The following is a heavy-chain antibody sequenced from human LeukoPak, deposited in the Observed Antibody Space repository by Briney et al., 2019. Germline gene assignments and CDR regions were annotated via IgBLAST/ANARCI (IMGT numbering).Heavy chain of an antibody. J-gene: IGHJ6*02. CDR3: ARTAGAGTPFFYYGMDV. CDR2: ISDSGGST. D-gene: IGHD6-13*01. Sequence: GGSLRLSCAASGFTFSSFWMSWVRQAPGKGLEWVSVISDSGGSTFYADSVKGRFTISRDNSKNTLYLQMNSLRAEDTAVYYCARTAGAGTPFFYYGMDVWGQGTTVTVSS. V-gene: IGHV3-23*01. CDR1: GFTFSSFW.